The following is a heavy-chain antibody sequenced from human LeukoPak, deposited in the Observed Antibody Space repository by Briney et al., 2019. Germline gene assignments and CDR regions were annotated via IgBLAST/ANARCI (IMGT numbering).Heavy chain of an antibody. D-gene: IGHD3-9*01. V-gene: IGHV3-66*01. Sequence: GGSLRLSCAASGFTVSSNYMSWVRQAPGKGLEWVSVLYSGGSTYYADSVKGRFTISRDSAKNSLYLQMNSLRAEDTAVYYCVRDHDWGFDYWGQGTLVSVSS. J-gene: IGHJ4*02. CDR1: GFTVSSNY. CDR2: LYSGGST. CDR3: VRDHDWGFDY.